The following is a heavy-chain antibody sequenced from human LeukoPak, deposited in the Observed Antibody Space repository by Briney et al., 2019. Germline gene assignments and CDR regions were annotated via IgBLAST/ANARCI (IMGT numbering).Heavy chain of an antibody. CDR2: IHSDGSSP. V-gene: IGHV3-74*01. D-gene: IGHD6-19*01. CDR1: GSTFGNYW. Sequence: SGGSLRLSCAASGSTFGNYWMHWVRQAPGKGLVWVSRIHSDGSSPIYADSVKGRFTISRDNAKNTLYLQMNSLRDEDTAVYYCARDEGEQWQPLDYWGQGTLVTVSS. J-gene: IGHJ4*02. CDR3: ARDEGEQWQPLDY.